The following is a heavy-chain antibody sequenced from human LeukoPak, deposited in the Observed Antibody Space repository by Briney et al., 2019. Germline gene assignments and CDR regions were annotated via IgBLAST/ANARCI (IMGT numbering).Heavy chain of an antibody. CDR3: ATGERMVRGDGVDY. D-gene: IGHD3-10*01. Sequence: GSLRLSCAASGFTVRNNYMSWVRQAPGKGLEWVSVIYSGGSTYYADSVKGRFTISRDSSKNTLYLQMNSLRAEDTAVYFCATGERMVRGDGVDYWGQGTLVTVSS. CDR2: IYSGGST. V-gene: IGHV3-66*01. J-gene: IGHJ4*02. CDR1: GFTVRNNY.